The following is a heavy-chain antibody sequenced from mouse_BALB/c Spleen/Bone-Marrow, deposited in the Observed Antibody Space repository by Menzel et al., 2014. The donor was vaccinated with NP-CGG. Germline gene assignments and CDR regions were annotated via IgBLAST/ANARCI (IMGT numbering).Heavy chain of an antibody. D-gene: IGHD2-1*01. Sequence: EVLLEESGGGLVKPGGSLKLSCAASGFTFSDYYMYWVRQTPEKRLEWVATISDGGSYTYYPDSVKGRFTISRDNAKNNLYLQMSSLKSEDTAMYYCARDGNYYAMDCWGRCTSFTFTS. CDR2: ISDGGSYT. CDR1: GFTFSDYY. J-gene: IGHJ4*01. V-gene: IGHV5-4*02. CDR3: ARDGNYYAMDC.